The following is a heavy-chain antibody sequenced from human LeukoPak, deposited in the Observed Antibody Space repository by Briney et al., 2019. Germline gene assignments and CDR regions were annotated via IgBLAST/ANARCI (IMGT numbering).Heavy chain of an antibody. J-gene: IGHJ4*01. CDR3: ARDRGPAKFMGYDSSGYYFVNDFAD. D-gene: IGHD3-22*01. Sequence: ASVKVSFKASGYTFTSYGISWVRQAPGQGLEWMGWISAYNTNTNYAQKLQGRVTMTTETSTSPSYMELRSLRSDDTAVYYCARDRGPAKFMGYDSSGYYFVNDFADWG. CDR1: GYTFTSYG. CDR2: ISAYNTNT. V-gene: IGHV1-18*01.